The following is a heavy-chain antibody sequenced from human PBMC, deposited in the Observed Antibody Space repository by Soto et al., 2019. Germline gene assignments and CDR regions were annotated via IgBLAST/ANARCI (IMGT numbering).Heavy chain of an antibody. CDR3: ARDPYEVPILYFDY. CDR1: GFTFSSYG. V-gene: IGHV3-33*01. CDR2: IWYDGSNK. D-gene: IGHD3-22*01. Sequence: GGSLRLSWAASGFTFSSYGMHWVRQAPGKGLEWVAVIWYDGSNKYYADSVKGRFTISRDNSKNTLYLQMNSLRAEDTAVYYCARDPYEVPILYFDYWGQGTLVTVSS. J-gene: IGHJ4*02.